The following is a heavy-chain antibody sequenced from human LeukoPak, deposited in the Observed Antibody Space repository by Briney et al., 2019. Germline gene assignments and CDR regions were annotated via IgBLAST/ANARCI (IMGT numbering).Heavy chain of an antibody. CDR2: IRSKPYGGTT. V-gene: IGHV3-49*04. D-gene: IGHD5-12*01. Sequence: GGSLGLSCTASGFTFGDYAMTWVRQAPGKGLEWVGFIRSKPYGGTTEYAASVKGRFIISRDDSKSIAYLQMNSLKTEDTALCFCTRGGGAFSGFDLWGQGTLLTVSS. CDR3: TRGGGAFSGFDL. CDR1: GFTFGDYA. J-gene: IGHJ4*02.